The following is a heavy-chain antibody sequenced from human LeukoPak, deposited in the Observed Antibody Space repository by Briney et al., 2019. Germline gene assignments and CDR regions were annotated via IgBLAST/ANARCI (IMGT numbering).Heavy chain of an antibody. Sequence: SETLSLTCTVSGGSISSSSYYWGWIRQPPGQGLDRIGSIYYSGSTYYNPSLKSRVTISVDTSKNQFSLKLSSVTAADTAVYYCARSAYYDFWSGPTPAYYFDYWGQGTLVTVSS. CDR1: GGSISSSSYY. D-gene: IGHD3-3*01. CDR2: IYYSGST. J-gene: IGHJ4*02. CDR3: ARSAYYDFWSGPTPAYYFDY. V-gene: IGHV4-39*01.